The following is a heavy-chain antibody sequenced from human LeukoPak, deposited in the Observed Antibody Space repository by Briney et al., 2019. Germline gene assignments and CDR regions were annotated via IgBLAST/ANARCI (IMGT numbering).Heavy chain of an antibody. J-gene: IGHJ4*02. CDR3: AKDVPTAYFDY. D-gene: IGHD2-2*01. V-gene: IGHV3-30-3*01. CDR2: ISYDGSNK. CDR1: GFTFSNYA. Sequence: GGSLRLSCAASGFTFSNYAMHWVRQAPGKGLEWVAVISYDGSNKYYADSVKGRFTISRDNSKNTLYLQMNSLRAEDTAVYYCAKDVPTAYFDYWGQGTLVTVSS.